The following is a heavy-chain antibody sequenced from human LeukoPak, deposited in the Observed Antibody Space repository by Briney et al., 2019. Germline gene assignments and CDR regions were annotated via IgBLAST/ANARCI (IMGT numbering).Heavy chain of an antibody. CDR2: INTDGSTT. J-gene: IGHJ4*02. Sequence: GGSLRLSCAASGFTFSGSWMHWGRRPPGKGLVWVSRINTDGSTTTYADSVKGRFTISRDNAKNMVYLQMNSLRAEDTAVYYCVRGVGGNDYWGQGTLVTVSS. V-gene: IGHV3-74*01. D-gene: IGHD4-23*01. CDR1: GFTFSGSW. CDR3: VRGVGGNDY.